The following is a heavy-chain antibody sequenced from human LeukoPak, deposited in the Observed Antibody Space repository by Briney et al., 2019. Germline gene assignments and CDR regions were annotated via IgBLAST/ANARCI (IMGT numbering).Heavy chain of an antibody. D-gene: IGHD6-19*01. V-gene: IGHV4-39*07. CDR1: GGSISSTSYY. CDR2: IYYGGST. J-gene: IGHJ3*02. CDR3: ARDSSGYAFDI. Sequence: SETLSLTCTVSGGSISSTSYYWGWIRQPPGKGLEWIGSIYYGGSTYYNPSLKSRVTISLDMSKNQFSLKLTSVTAADTAVYYCARDSSGYAFDIWGQGTMVTVSS.